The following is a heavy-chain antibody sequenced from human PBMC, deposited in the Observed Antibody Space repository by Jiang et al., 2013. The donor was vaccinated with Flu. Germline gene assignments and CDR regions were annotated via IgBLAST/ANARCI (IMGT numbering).Heavy chain of an antibody. Sequence: SGAEVQKAGASVKVSCKAFGYTFTNYYLHWVRQAPGQGLEWMGIINPSRGDTTTAQKFQGRVTMTRDTSTGTVYMELRSLRSEDTAVYYCAREYRFLVFSTYYFDSWGQGTLVTVSS. J-gene: IGHJ4*02. D-gene: IGHD3-3*01. V-gene: IGHV1-46*01. CDR3: AREYRFLVFSTYYFDS. CDR2: INPSRGDT. CDR1: GYTFTNYY.